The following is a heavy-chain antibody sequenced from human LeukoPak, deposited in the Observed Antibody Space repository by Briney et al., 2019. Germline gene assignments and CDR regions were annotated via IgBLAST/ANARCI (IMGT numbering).Heavy chain of an antibody. D-gene: IGHD1-14*01. J-gene: IGHJ4*02. V-gene: IGHV3-48*02. CDR1: GFAFSGYS. CDR3: ARDKGTRGVFDY. Sequence: GGSLRLSCAASGFAFSGYSMNWVRQAPGKGLEWVSSITSSSTTIYYADSLKGRFTISRDNAGNSLYLQMDSLRDEDTAVYYCARDKGTRGVFDYWGQGTLVTVSS. CDR2: ITSSSTTI.